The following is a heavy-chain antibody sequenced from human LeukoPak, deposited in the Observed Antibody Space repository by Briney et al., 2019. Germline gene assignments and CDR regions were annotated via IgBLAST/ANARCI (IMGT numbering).Heavy chain of an antibody. D-gene: IGHD3-16*01. CDR1: GFTMSVYC. V-gene: IGHV3-7*03. J-gene: IGHJ3*01. Sequence: GGSLRLSCEASGFTMSVYCMSWVRQAPGKGLEWVGNIKQDGSERNYVDSVKGRFTISRDTSRSTVFLQMNSVRVEDTAVYYCASRTWVGGGQYAFDVWGQGTMVTVSS. CDR2: IKQDGSER. CDR3: ASRTWVGGGQYAFDV.